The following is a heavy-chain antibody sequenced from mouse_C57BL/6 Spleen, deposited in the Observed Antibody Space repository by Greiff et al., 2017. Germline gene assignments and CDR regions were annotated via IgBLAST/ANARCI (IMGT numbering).Heavy chain of an antibody. V-gene: IGHV5-4*01. J-gene: IGHJ4*01. CDR2: ISDGGSYT. CDR1: GFTFSSYA. CDR3: ARDFDYGKGDY. D-gene: IGHD2-4*01. Sequence: EVMLVESGGGLVKPGGSLKLSCAASGFTFSSYAMSWVRQTPEKRLEWVATISDGGSYTYYPDNVKGRFTISRDNAKNNLYLQMSHLKSEDTAMYYCARDFDYGKGDYWGQGTSVTVSS.